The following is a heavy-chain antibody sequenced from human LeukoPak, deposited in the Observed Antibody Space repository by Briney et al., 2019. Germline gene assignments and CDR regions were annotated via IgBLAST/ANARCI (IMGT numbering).Heavy chain of an antibody. CDR1: GYSFNSYG. J-gene: IGHJ4*02. CDR3: ARDFPHYYDSSGYYDY. D-gene: IGHD3-22*01. CDR2: ISVHNGNT. V-gene: IGHV1-18*01. Sequence: ASVKVSCKASGYSFNSYGISWVRQTPGQGLEWMGWISVHNGNTNYAQKFQGRVTMTRDTSTSTVYMELSSLRSEDTAVYYCARDFPHYYDSSGYYDYWGQGTLVTVSS.